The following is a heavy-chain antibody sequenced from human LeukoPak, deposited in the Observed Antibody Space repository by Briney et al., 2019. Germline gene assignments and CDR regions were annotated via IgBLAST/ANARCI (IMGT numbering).Heavy chain of an antibody. Sequence: SETLSLTCTVSGGSISSGGYYWSWIRQPPGKGLEWIGYIYHSGSTYYNPSLKSRVTISVDRSKNQFSLKLSSVTAADTAVYYCARDLWFGGAAFDIWGQGTMVTVSS. J-gene: IGHJ3*02. CDR2: IYHSGST. CDR1: GGSISSGGYY. D-gene: IGHD3-10*01. V-gene: IGHV4-30-2*01. CDR3: ARDLWFGGAAFDI.